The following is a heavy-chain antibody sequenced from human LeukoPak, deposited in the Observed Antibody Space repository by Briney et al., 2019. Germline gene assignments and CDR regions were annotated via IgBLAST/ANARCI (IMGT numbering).Heavy chain of an antibody. D-gene: IGHD3-22*01. Sequence: PSETLSLTCTVSGGSIRSNSDYWARVRQPPGKGLEWIGSIYYSGSTYYNPSLKSRVTISVGTSKNLFSLNLISVTAADTAVYYCTRRDYDIGWFDPWGQGTLVTVSS. J-gene: IGHJ5*02. CDR2: IYYSGST. V-gene: IGHV4-39*02. CDR1: GGSIRSNSDY. CDR3: TRRDYDIGWFDP.